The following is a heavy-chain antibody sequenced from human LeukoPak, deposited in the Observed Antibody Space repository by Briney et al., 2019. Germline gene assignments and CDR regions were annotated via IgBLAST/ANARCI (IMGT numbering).Heavy chain of an antibody. J-gene: IGHJ4*02. CDR2: VYSSGNT. CDR1: DGSISIYY. V-gene: IGHV4-4*08. CDR3: VRDRELTY. Sequence: PSETLSLTCTVSDGSISIYYWSWIRQPPGKGLEWIGYVYSSGNTNYSPSLKGRAIISADTSKNQFSLKLTSVSAADTAVYYCVRDRELTYWGQGILVTVSS. D-gene: IGHD3-10*01.